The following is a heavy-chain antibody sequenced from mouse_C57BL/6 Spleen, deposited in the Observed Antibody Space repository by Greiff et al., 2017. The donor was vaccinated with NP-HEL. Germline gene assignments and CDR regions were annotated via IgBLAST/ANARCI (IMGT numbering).Heavy chain of an antibody. CDR3: ARAYYYGSRHEYFDV. CDR2: INHDGSST. D-gene: IGHD1-1*01. Sequence: EVQGVESEGGLVQPGSSMKLSCTASGFTFSDYYMAWVRQVPEKGLEWVANINHDGSSTYYLDSLKSRFIISRNNDKNILYLQMNSQKSEDTSTDNYARAYYYGSRHEYFDVWGTGTTVTVSS. J-gene: IGHJ1*03. V-gene: IGHV5-16*01. CDR1: GFTFSDYY.